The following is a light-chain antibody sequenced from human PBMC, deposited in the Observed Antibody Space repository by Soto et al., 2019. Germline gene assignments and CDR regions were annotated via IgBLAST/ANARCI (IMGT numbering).Light chain of an antibody. V-gene: IGKV3-20*01. J-gene: IGKJ1*01. CDR3: QQYGSSPWT. CDR2: GAS. CDR1: QSVSSSY. Sequence: DIMMTHSPGPLSLSPLERATLSFRASQSVSSSYLAWYQQKPGQAPRLLIYGASSRATGIPDRFSGSGSGTDFTLTISRLEPEDFAVYYCQQYGSSPWTFGQGTKVDIK.